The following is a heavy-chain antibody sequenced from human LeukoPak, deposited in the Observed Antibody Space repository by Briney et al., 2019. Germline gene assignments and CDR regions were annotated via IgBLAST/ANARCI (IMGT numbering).Heavy chain of an antibody. V-gene: IGHV3-9*01. CDR3: ARDRAGYFYAMDV. CDR1: GFTFGDYA. CDR2: INWKSNNI. Sequence: GGSLRLSCAASGFTFGDYAMHWVRQAPGKGLEWVSGINWKSNNIGCADSVKGRFTISRDNAKNSLYLQMNSLRTEDTALYYCARDRAGYFYAMDVWGQGTSVTVSS. D-gene: IGHD6-13*01. J-gene: IGHJ6*02.